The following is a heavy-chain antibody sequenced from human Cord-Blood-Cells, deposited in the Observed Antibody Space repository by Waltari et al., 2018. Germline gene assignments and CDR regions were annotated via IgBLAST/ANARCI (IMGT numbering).Heavy chain of an antibody. CDR2: INPNSGGT. Sequence: QRVRSGTRLTNPGASVRSSARPLDYPFTAYYLHGCRPPPGHGLEWMGWINPNSGGTNYAQKFQGRVTMTRDTSISTAYMELSRLRSDDTAVYYCARDLGSYYGSGSYYYFDYWGQGTLVTVSS. D-gene: IGHD3-10*01. CDR3: ARDLGSYYGSGSYYYFDY. CDR1: DYPFTAYY. J-gene: IGHJ4*02. V-gene: IGHV1-2*02.